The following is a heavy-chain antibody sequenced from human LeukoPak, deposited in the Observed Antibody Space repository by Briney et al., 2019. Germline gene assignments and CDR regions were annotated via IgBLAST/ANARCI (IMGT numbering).Heavy chain of an antibody. CDR1: GGSISSYY. D-gene: IGHD3-22*01. J-gene: IGHJ6*02. CDR3: ARDGQTYYYDSSAHKGYYYYGMDA. V-gene: IGHV4-59*01. CDR2: IYYSGST. Sequence: PSETLSLTCTVSGGSISSYYWSWIRQPPGKGLEWIGYIYYSGSTNYNPSLKSRVTISVDTSKNQFSLKLSSVTAADTAVYYCARDGQTYYYDSSAHKGYYYYGMDAWGQGTTVTVSS.